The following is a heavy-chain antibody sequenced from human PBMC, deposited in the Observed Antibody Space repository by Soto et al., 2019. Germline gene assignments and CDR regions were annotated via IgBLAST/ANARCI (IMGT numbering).Heavy chain of an antibody. J-gene: IGHJ4*02. D-gene: IGHD4-17*01. CDR3: ARDDGDYYFDY. Sequence: SETLSLTCTVSGGSISSSSYYWGWIRQPPGKGLEWIGSIYYSGSTYYNPSLKSRVTISVDTSKNQFSLKLSSVTAADTAVYYCARDDGDYYFDYWGQGTLVTVSP. CDR1: GGSISSSSYY. CDR2: IYYSGST. V-gene: IGHV4-39*02.